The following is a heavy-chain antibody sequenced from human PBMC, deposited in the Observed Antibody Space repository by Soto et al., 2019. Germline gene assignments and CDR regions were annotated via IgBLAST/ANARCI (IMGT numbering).Heavy chain of an antibody. J-gene: IGHJ6*02. V-gene: IGHV1-3*01. CDR3: ASLRAVAGYCGMDF. D-gene: IGHD6-19*01. Sequence: VASVKVSCKASGCTFTSYAMHWVRQAPGQRLEWMGWINAGNGNTKYSQKFQGRVTITRDTSTSTAYMELSSLRSEDTAVYYCASLRAVAGYCGMDFWGQGTMVTVSS. CDR2: INAGNGNT. CDR1: GCTFTSYA.